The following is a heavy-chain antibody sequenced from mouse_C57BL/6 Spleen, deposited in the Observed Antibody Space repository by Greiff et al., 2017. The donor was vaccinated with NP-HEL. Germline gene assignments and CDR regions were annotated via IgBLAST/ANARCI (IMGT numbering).Heavy chain of an antibody. CDR2: IDPSDSET. CDR1: GYTFTSSW. V-gene: IGHV1-52*01. Sequence: QVQLQQPGAELVRPGSSVKLSCKASGYTFTSSWMHWVKQRPIQGLEWIGNIDPSDSETHYNPKFKDKATLTVDKSSSTAYMQLSSLTSEDSAVYDCARIYYGNSAWFAYWGQGTLVTVSA. D-gene: IGHD2-1*01. J-gene: IGHJ3*01. CDR3: ARIYYGNSAWFAY.